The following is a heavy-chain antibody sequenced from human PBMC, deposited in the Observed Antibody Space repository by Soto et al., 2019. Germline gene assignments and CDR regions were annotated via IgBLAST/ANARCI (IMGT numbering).Heavy chain of an antibody. CDR1: GGYVSSGSYY. CDR2: IYYSGST. Sequence: SETLSLTCTVSGGYVSSGSYYWSWIRKPPGKGLEWIGYIYYSGSTNYNPSLKSRVTISVDTSKNQFSLKLSSVTAADTAVYYCARDCRVGQGVFGGLPHNWFDPWGQGTLVTVS. D-gene: IGHD3-10*01. V-gene: IGHV4-61*01. J-gene: IGHJ5*02. CDR3: ARDCRVGQGVFGGLPHNWFDP.